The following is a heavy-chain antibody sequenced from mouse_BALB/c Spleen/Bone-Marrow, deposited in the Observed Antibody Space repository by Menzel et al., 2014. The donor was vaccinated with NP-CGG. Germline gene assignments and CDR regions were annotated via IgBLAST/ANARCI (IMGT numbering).Heavy chain of an antibody. CDR1: GFTFRDYY. J-gene: IGHJ4*01. CDR3: ARQGTLDY. CDR2: ISNGGGST. V-gene: IGHV5-12*02. Sequence: EVQLQESGGGLVQPGGSLKLSCATSGFTFRDYYMYWVRQTPEKGLEWVAYISNGGGSTYYPDTVKGRFTISRDNAKNTLYLQMSRLKSEDTAMYYCARQGTLDYWGQGASVTVSS.